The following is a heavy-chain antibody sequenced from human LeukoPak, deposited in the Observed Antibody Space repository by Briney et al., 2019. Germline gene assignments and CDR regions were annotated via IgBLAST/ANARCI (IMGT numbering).Heavy chain of an antibody. V-gene: IGHV3-33*01. D-gene: IGHD3-10*01. CDR3: ASSYGSGSYYGGFDY. Sequence: GGSLRLSCAASGFTFSSYGMHWVRQAPGKGMEWVAVMWYDGSNKYYADSVKGRFTISRDNSKNTLYLQMNSLRAEDTAFYYCASSYGSGSYYGGFDYWGQGTLVTVSS. CDR2: MWYDGSNK. J-gene: IGHJ4*02. CDR1: GFTFSSYG.